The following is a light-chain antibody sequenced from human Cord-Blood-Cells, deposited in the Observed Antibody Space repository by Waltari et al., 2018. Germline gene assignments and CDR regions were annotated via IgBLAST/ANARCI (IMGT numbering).Light chain of an antibody. V-gene: IGLV2-11*01. J-gene: IGLJ1*01. Sequence: QSALTQPRSVSGPPGQSATISCPATSSDVGGYNYVSCYHQHPGKAPKLMIYDVSKRPSGVPDRFSGSKSGNTASLTISGLQAEDEADYYCCSYAGSYTDVFGTGTKVTVL. CDR1: SSDVGGYNY. CDR3: CSYAGSYTDV. CDR2: DVS.